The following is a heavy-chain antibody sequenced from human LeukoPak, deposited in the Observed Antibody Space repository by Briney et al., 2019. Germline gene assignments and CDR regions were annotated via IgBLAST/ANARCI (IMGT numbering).Heavy chain of an antibody. V-gene: IGHV4-31*03. D-gene: IGHD3-10*01. J-gene: IGHJ4*02. CDR2: IHFSGTT. CDR3: ARGAMIRGGRYFDF. CDR1: GGSIRSGGYY. Sequence: SETLSPTCSVSGGSIRSGGYYWTWIRQHPGKGLEWIGYIHFSGTTHYNPSLKIRVTISIDTSKNQFSLKLNSMTTADTAVYYCARGAMIRGGRYFDFWGQGTLVTVSS.